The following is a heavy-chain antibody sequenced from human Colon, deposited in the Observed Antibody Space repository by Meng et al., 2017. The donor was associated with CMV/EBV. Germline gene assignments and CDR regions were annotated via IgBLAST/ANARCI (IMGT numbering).Heavy chain of an antibody. J-gene: IGHJ4*02. CDR2: ISPYNGDT. CDR3: ARELARGGY. CDR1: GYTFTHFG. V-gene: IGHV1-18*01. Sequence: VQLVQSGAEVKKPGASVKVSCKTSGYTFTHFGISWGRPAPGQGLEWMAYISPYNGDTNYAQRFQGRVALTTDTSTSTVYMELGSLTSDDTAMYYCARELARGGYWGQGTLVTVSS.